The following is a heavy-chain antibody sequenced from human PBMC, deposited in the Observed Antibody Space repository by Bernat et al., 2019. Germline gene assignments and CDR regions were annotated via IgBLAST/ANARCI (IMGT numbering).Heavy chain of an antibody. CDR2: MNPNRGNT. V-gene: IGHV1-8*01. D-gene: IGHD2-21*01. J-gene: IGHJ6*02. CDR1: GYTFTSYD. Sequence: QVQLVQSGAEVKKPGASVKVSCKASGYTFTSYDINWVRQATGQGLEWMGWMNPNRGNTGYAQKFQGRVTMTRNTSISTAYMELSSLRSEDTAVYYCARVYSGGLYYYYYYGMDVWGQGTTVTVSS. CDR3: ARVYSGGLYYYYYYGMDV.